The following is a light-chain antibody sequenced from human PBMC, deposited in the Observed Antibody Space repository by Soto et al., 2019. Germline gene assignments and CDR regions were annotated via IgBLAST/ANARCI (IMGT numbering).Light chain of an antibody. CDR3: RSHTGTYVSNVL. CDR1: RSDVGTYNY. CDR2: DVT. Sequence: QSALTQPRSVSGSPGQSVTISCTGTRSDVGTYNYVSWYQHHPGKAPKFIIYDVTKRPSGVPDRFSGSKSGNTASLTISGNQAEHAADYYCRSHTGTYVSNVLFGGGTKLTVL. J-gene: IGLJ2*01. V-gene: IGLV2-11*01.